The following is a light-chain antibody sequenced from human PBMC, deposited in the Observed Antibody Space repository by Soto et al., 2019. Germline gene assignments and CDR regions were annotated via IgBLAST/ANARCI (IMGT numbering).Light chain of an antibody. CDR3: AAWDDSLNGYV. Sequence: QSVLTQPPSASGTPGQRVTISCSGSTPNIGTNYVYWYQQLPGTAPKLLIYRNDQRPSGVPDRFSGSKSGTSASLAISGLRSEDEDDYYCAAWDDSLNGYVFGTGTKVHRP. CDR2: RND. V-gene: IGLV1-47*01. CDR1: TPNIGTNY. J-gene: IGLJ1*01.